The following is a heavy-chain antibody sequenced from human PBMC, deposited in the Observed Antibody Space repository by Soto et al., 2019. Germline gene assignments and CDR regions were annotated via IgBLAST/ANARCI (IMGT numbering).Heavy chain of an antibody. CDR1: GGSFSGYY. CDR2: INHSGST. V-gene: IGHV4-34*01. CDR3: ATQKRGYYGSGSHSYFDY. Sequence: PSETLSLTCAVYGGSFSGYYWSWIRQPPGKGLEWIGEINHSGSTNYNPSLKSRVTISVDTSKKQFSLKLSSVTAADTAVYYCATQKRGYYGSGSHSYFDYWGQGTLVTVSS. D-gene: IGHD3-10*01. J-gene: IGHJ4*02.